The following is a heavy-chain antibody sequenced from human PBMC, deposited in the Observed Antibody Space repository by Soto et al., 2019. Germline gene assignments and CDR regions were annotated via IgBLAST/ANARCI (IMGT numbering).Heavy chain of an antibody. D-gene: IGHD7-27*01. V-gene: IGHV1-8*01. CDR1: GYTFTSYD. J-gene: IGHJ4*02. CDR3: ARDNVGMVDY. Sequence: QVQLVQSGAEVKKPGASVKVSGKASGYTFTSYDINWVRQATGQGLEWMGWMNPNSVNTGYAQKFQGSVTMTRNTSISTAYQELRSLRSEVTAVYYCARDNVGMVDYWGPGTLVTVSS. CDR2: MNPNSVNT.